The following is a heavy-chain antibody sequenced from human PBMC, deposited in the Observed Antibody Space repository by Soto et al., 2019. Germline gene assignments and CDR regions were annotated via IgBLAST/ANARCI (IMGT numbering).Heavy chain of an antibody. CDR3: ARSSVGVFDV. CDR1: GGTFSSYT. V-gene: IGHV1-69*02. CDR2: IIPILDIV. Sequence: QAQLVQSGAEVKKPGSSVKVSCKASGGTFSSYTISWVRQAPGQGLEWMGRIIPILDIVNYAQKFQGRATFTADKSTGTAYMDLSSLRLEDAAVYYCARSSVGVFDVWGQGTVVTVSS. J-gene: IGHJ3*01.